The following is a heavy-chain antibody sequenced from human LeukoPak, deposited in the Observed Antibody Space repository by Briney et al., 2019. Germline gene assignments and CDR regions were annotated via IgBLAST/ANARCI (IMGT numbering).Heavy chain of an antibody. D-gene: IGHD3-10*01. CDR2: IYHSGST. Sequence: SETLSLTCAVSGGSISSSNWWSWVRQPPGKGLEWIGEIYHSGSTNYNPSLKSRVTISVDKSKNQFSLKLSSVTAADTAVYYCARHRPRLLWFGELLDYWGQGTLVTVSS. CDR3: ARHRPRLLWFGELLDY. V-gene: IGHV4-4*02. CDR1: GGSISSSNW. J-gene: IGHJ4*02.